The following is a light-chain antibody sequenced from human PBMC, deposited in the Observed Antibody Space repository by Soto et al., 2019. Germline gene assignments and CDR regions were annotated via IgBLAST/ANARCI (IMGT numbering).Light chain of an antibody. V-gene: IGKV3-20*01. CDR2: GAS. J-gene: IGKJ2*01. Sequence: EIVLTQSPGTLSLSPGERASLSCRASQSVSSEKLAWYQQKPGQAPRLLIFGASGRATGIPERFSGSGSGTDFSLTISRLEPEDFAVYYCQQYGSSPYTFGQGTNLEIK. CDR1: QSVSSEK. CDR3: QQYGSSPYT.